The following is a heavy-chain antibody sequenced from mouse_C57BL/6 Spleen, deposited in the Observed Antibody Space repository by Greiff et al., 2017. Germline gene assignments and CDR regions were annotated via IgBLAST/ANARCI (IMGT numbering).Heavy chain of an antibody. J-gene: IGHJ3*01. CDR3: ARAGYQAWFAY. V-gene: IGHV5-17*01. Sequence: EVQLVESGGGLVKPGGSLKLSCAASGFTFSDYGMHWVRQAPEKGLEWVAYISSGSSTIYYADTVKGRFTISRDNAKNTLFLQMTSLRSEDTAMYYCARAGYQAWFAYWGQGTLVTVSA. D-gene: IGHD2-2*01. CDR1: GFTFSDYG. CDR2: ISSGSSTI.